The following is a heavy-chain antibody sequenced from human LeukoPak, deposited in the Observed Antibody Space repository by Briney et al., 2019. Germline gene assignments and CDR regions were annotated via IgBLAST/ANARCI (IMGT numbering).Heavy chain of an antibody. CDR2: IYYSGST. J-gene: IGHJ4*02. Sequence: SETLSLTCTVSGGSISSYYWSWIRQPPGKGLEWIGYIYYSGSTNYNPSLKSRVTISVDTSKNQFSLKLSSVTAADTAVYYCARTLVEGYDSSGYSLQFDYWGQGTLVTVSS. CDR1: GGSISSYY. CDR3: ARTLVEGYDSSGYSLQFDY. D-gene: IGHD3-22*01. V-gene: IGHV4-59*12.